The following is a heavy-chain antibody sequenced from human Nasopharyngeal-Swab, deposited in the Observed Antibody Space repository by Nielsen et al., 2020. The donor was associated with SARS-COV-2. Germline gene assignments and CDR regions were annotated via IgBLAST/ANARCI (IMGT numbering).Heavy chain of an antibody. J-gene: IGHJ4*02. CDR1: GYTFTSYY. CDR3: ASGGSGVATAMAPPFNY. V-gene: IGHV1-46*01. D-gene: IGHD5-18*01. CDR2: INPSGVST. Sequence: ASVKVSCKASGYTFTSYYMHWVRQAPGQGLEWMGIINPSGVSTTYAQKFQGRVTMTRDTSTSTVYMELSSLRSEDTAVYYCASGGSGVATAMAPPFNYWGQGTLVTVSS.